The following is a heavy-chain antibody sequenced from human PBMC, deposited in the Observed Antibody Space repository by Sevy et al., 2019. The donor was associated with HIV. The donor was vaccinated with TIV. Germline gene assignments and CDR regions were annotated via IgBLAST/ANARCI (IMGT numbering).Heavy chain of an antibody. CDR3: ARAIGTQVAGLYYFDY. CDR2: TNHSGYS. V-gene: IGHV4-38-2*01. J-gene: IGHJ4*02. Sequence: SETLSLTCAVSGYSISSDYYWGWIRQPPGKGLEWIGSTNHSGYSYYNPSLKSRFTISVDTSKNQFSLKLSSVTAADTAVYYCARAIGTQVAGLYYFDYWGQGTLVTVSS. CDR1: GYSISSDYY. D-gene: IGHD6-19*01.